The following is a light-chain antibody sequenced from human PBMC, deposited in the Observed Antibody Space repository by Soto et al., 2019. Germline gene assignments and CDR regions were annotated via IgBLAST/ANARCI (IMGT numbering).Light chain of an antibody. CDR3: SSFAPRNTGV. Sequence: QSALTQPPSASGSPGQSVTISCTGTSSDVGAYNYVSWYQQHAGKAPKLVIYEVTKRPSGVPDRFSGSKSANTASLTVSGLQAEDEADYYCSSFAPRNTGVFGGGTKLTVL. J-gene: IGLJ3*02. V-gene: IGLV2-8*01. CDR1: SSDVGAYNY. CDR2: EVT.